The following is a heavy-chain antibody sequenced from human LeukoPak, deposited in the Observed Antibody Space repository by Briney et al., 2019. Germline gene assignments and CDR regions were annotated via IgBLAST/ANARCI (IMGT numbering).Heavy chain of an antibody. V-gene: IGHV3-53*01. CDR2: IYSGGST. CDR1: GFTVSSNY. D-gene: IGHD3-22*01. Sequence: PGGSLRLSCAASGFTVSSNYMSWVRQAPGKGLEWVSVIYSGGSTYYADSVKGRFTISRDNSKNTLYLQMNSLRAEDTAVYYCARESYGYYDSRGYYFDYWGQGTLVTVSS. J-gene: IGHJ4*02. CDR3: ARESYGYYDSRGYYFDY.